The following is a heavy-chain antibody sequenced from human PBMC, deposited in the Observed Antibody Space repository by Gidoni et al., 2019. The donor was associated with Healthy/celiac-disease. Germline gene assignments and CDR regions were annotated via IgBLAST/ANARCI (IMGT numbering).Heavy chain of an antibody. Sequence: QVQLVESGGGVVQPGGSLRLSCAASGFTFSSYGMDWVRQAPGKGLEWVAFIRYDGSNKYYEDSVKGRFTISRDNSKNTLYLQMNSLRAEDTAVYYCAKDGAAAFNWFDPWGQGTLVTVSS. V-gene: IGHV3-30*02. J-gene: IGHJ5*02. D-gene: IGHD2-2*01. CDR3: AKDGAAAFNWFDP. CDR1: GFTFSSYG. CDR2: IRYDGSNK.